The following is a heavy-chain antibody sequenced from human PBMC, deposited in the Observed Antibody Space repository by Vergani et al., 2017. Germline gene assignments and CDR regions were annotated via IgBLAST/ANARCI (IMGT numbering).Heavy chain of an antibody. D-gene: IGHD3-10*01. V-gene: IGHV4-38-2*02. Sequence: QVKLQESGPGLVKPSETLSLTCTVSGYSISSGYYWGWIRQPPGKGLEWIGSIYHSGSTYYNPSLKSRVTISVDTSKNQFSLKLSSVTAADTAVYYCASGKPGLWFGELSNGPFDYWGQGTLVTVSS. J-gene: IGHJ4*02. CDR2: IYHSGST. CDR1: GYSISSGYY. CDR3: ASGKPGLWFGELSNGPFDY.